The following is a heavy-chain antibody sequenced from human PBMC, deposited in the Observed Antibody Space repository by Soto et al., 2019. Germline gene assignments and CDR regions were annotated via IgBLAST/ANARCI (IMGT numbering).Heavy chain of an antibody. CDR2: ISGSGGST. J-gene: IGHJ4*02. Sequence: GGSLRLSCTASGFTFRSYAMTWVRQAPGKGLEWVSSISGSGGSTYYADSVKGRFTISRDNSKNTLFLQMNSLRVEDTAVYYCAKRDSYCSGSYPYFDYWGQGTQVTVSS. CDR1: GFTFRSYA. V-gene: IGHV3-23*01. CDR3: AKRDSYCSGSYPYFDY. D-gene: IGHD3-10*01.